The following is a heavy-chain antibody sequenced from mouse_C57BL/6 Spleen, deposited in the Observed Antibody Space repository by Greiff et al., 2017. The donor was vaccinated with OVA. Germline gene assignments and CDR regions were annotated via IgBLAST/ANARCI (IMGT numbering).Heavy chain of an antibody. CDR3: ARSNYAMDD. CDR2: ILPGSGST. Sequence: VHLVESGAELMKPGASVKLSCKATGYTFTGYWIEWVKQRPGHGLEWIGEILPGSGSTNYNEKFKGKATFTADTYSNTAYMQLSSLTTEDSASYYCARSNYAMDDWGQGTSVTVSS. D-gene: IGHD5-1*01. V-gene: IGHV1-9*01. J-gene: IGHJ4*01. CDR1: GYTFTGYW.